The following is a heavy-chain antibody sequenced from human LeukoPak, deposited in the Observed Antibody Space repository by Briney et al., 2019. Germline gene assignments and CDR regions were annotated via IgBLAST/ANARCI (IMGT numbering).Heavy chain of an antibody. CDR3: ARQRLTEYSSSRFDY. CDR2: IYYSGST. J-gene: IGHJ4*02. Sequence: PSETLSLTCTVSGGSISSYYWSWIRQPPGKGLEWIGYIYYSGSTNYNPSLKSRVTISVDTSKNQFSLKLSSVTAADTAVYYCARQRLTEYSSSRFDYWGQGTLVTVSS. CDR1: GGSISSYY. V-gene: IGHV4-59*08. D-gene: IGHD6-6*01.